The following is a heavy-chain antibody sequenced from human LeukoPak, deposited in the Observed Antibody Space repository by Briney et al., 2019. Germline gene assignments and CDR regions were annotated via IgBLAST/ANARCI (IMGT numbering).Heavy chain of an antibody. J-gene: IGHJ6*03. CDR1: GFTFSSYN. CDR2: ISSSSSTI. D-gene: IGHD3-3*01. CDR3: ARGSGGMDG. V-gene: IGHV3-48*04. Sequence: GGSLRLSCAASGFTFSSYNMNWVRQAPGKGLEWVSYISSSSSTIYYADSVKGRFTISRDNAKNSLYLQMNSLRAEDTAVYYCARGSGGMDGWGKGTTVTVSS.